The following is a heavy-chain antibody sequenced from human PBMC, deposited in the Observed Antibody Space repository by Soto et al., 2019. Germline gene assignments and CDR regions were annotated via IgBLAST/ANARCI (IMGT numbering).Heavy chain of an antibody. Sequence: QVQLQESGPGLVKPSQTLSLTCTVSGGSISSGGSYWSWIRQHPGKGLDWMGYIYHSGSTYYNPSLKXRXPXXVHTSHDHSSLELRPVTAADTAVNYCARVRTADERGYGFDPWGQGSRVSVPS. CDR1: GGSISSGGSY. J-gene: IGHJ5*02. CDR2: IYHSGST. D-gene: IGHD1-1*01. CDR3: ARVRTADERGYGFDP. V-gene: IGHV4-31*03.